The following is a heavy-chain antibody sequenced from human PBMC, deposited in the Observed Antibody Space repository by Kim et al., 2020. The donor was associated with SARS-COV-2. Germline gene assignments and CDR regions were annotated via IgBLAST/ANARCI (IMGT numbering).Heavy chain of an antibody. J-gene: IGHJ6*02. Sequence: GGSLRLSCAASGFTFSSYGMHWVRQAPGKGLEWVAVIWYDGSNKYYADSVKGRFTISRDNSKNTLYLQMNSLRAEDTAVYYCASPGITIFCGMDVWGQGTTVTVSS. CDR2: IWYDGSNK. CDR3: ASPGITIFCGMDV. V-gene: IGHV3-33*01. CDR1: GFTFSSYG. D-gene: IGHD3-3*01.